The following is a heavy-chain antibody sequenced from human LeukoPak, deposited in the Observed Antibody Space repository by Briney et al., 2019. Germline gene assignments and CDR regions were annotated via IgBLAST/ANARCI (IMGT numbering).Heavy chain of an antibody. J-gene: IGHJ4*02. CDR3: AKDRDILTGSDY. Sequence: GRSLRLSCAASGFTFSSYGMHWVGQAPGKGLEWVAVISYDGSNKYYADSVKGRFTISRDNSKNTLYLQMNSLRAEDTAVYYCAKDRDILTGSDYWGQGTLVTVSS. CDR2: ISYDGSNK. D-gene: IGHD3-9*01. CDR1: GFTFSSYG. V-gene: IGHV3-30*18.